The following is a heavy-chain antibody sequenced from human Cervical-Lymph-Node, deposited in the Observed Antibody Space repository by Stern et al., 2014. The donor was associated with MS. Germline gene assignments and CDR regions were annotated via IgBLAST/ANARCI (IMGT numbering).Heavy chain of an antibody. Sequence: QLVESGGGLVKPGGSLRLSCAASGFTFSSYSMNWVRQAPGKGLEWVSSISSSSSYIYYADSVKGRFTISRDNAKNSLYLQMNSLRAEDTAVYYCARDDIAVAGTDYWGQGTLVTVSS. V-gene: IGHV3-21*01. CDR1: GFTFSSYS. J-gene: IGHJ4*02. CDR2: ISSSSSYI. D-gene: IGHD6-19*01. CDR3: ARDDIAVAGTDY.